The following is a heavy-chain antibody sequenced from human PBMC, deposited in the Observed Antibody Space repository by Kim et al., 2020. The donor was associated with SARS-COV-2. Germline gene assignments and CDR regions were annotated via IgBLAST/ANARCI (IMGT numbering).Heavy chain of an antibody. CDR2: MYTSGST. J-gene: IGHJ4*02. V-gene: IGHV4-61*02. CDR1: GGSISSGSYY. Sequence: SETLSLTYTVSGGSISSGSYYWSWIRQPAGKGLEWTGRMYTSGSTNYNPSLKSRVTISVDTSKNQFSMKMRFVTAADTAVYYCARDRGNSRYDYWGQGTLVTVSS. CDR3: ARDRGNSRYDY. D-gene: IGHD6-13*01.